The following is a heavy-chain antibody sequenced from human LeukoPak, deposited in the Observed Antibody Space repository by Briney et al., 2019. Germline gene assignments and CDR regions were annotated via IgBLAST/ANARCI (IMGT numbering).Heavy chain of an antibody. V-gene: IGHV4-61*02. D-gene: IGHD5-24*01. Sequence: SQTLSLTCTVSGGSISSDTYYWNWVRQPAGRGLEWIGRIYTSGSTNYNPSLKSRVTLSVDTSKNQFSLKLSSVTAADTAVYYCCSEGYLDAFDIWGLGTMVTVSS. CDR2: IYTSGST. CDR1: GGSISSDTYY. J-gene: IGHJ3*02. CDR3: CSEGYLDAFDI.